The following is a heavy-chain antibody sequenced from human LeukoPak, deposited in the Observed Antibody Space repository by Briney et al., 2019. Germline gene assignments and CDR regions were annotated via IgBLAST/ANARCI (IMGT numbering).Heavy chain of an antibody. Sequence: ASVKVSCKASGYTFTGYYMHWVRQAPGQGLEWMGWINPNSGGTNYAQKFQRTVTMTRDTSISTAYMELSRLKSDDTAVYYCARGRQVFGVANNWLDPWGQGTLVTVSS. CDR1: GYTFTGYY. CDR3: ARGRQVFGVANNWLDP. CDR2: INPNSGGT. V-gene: IGHV1-2*02. J-gene: IGHJ5*02. D-gene: IGHD3-3*01.